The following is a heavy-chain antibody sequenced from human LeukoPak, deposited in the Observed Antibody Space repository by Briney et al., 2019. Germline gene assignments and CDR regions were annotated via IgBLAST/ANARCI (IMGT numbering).Heavy chain of an antibody. D-gene: IGHD4-17*01. CDR3: ARVTYVDDMLYQYFDY. Sequence: PSETLSLTCAVSSYSISSGSYWGWIRQSPGKGLEWVGSIFHSGNSYYNPSLKGRLTMSVDTSKNQFSLKLTSVTAADTALYYCARVTYVDDMLYQYFDYWGQGILVTVSS. J-gene: IGHJ4*02. V-gene: IGHV4-38-2*01. CDR1: SYSISSGSY. CDR2: IFHSGNS.